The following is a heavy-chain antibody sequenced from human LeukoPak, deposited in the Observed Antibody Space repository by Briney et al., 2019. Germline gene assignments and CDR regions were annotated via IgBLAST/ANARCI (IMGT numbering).Heavy chain of an antibody. CDR3: AKVRIQLWLRGYFDY. CDR1: GFTFSSYG. Sequence: PGRSLRLSCAASGFTFSSYGMHWVRQAPGKGLEWVVVISYDGSNKYYADSVKGRFTISRDNSKNTLYLQMNSLRAEDTAVYYCAKVRIQLWLRGYFDYWGQGTLVTVSS. CDR2: ISYDGSNK. D-gene: IGHD5-18*01. V-gene: IGHV3-30*18. J-gene: IGHJ4*02.